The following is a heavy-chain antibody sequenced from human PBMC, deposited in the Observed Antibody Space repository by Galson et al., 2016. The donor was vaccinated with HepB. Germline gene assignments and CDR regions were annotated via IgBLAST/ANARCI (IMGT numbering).Heavy chain of an antibody. CDR1: GFTFFNYG. CDR3: ARDLYYSGSGTLSLLGF. Sequence: SLRLSCAASGFTFFNYGMHWVRQAPGKGLEWVAVVSSDGSKKYYADSVKGRFTISRDDSYNTLFLQMNSLRTEDTAVYYCARDLYYSGSGTLSLLGFWGQGTQVTVSS. D-gene: IGHD3-10*01. CDR2: VSSDGSKK. V-gene: IGHV3-30*03. J-gene: IGHJ1*01.